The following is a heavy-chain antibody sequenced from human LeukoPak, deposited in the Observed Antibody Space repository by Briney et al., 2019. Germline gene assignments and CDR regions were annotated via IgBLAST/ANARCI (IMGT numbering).Heavy chain of an antibody. J-gene: IGHJ4*02. Sequence: PGGSLRLSCAASGFTFSSYSMNWVRQAPGKGLEWVSSISSSSSYIYYADSVKGRFTISRDNSKNTLYLQMNSLRAEDTAVYYCARVKGGYSYVGQLDYWGQGTLVTVSS. CDR3: ARVKGGYSYVGQLDY. CDR1: GFTFSSYS. V-gene: IGHV3-21*04. CDR2: ISSSSSYI. D-gene: IGHD5-18*01.